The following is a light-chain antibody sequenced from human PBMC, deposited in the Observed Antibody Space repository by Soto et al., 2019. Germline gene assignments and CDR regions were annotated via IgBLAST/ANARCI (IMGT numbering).Light chain of an antibody. Sequence: QSALTQPPSASGSPGQSVTISCTGTSSDVGGYNYVSWYQHHPGKVPKLMIYEVSKRPSGVPDRFSGSKSGNTASLTVSGLQAEDEADYYCSSYAGTNNLGFGGGTKLTVL. V-gene: IGLV2-8*01. J-gene: IGLJ2*01. CDR1: SSDVGGYNY. CDR2: EVS. CDR3: SSYAGTNNLG.